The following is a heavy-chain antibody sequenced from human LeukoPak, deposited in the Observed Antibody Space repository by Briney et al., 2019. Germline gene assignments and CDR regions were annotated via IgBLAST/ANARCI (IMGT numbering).Heavy chain of an antibody. Sequence: ASVKVSCKASGYTFTGYYMHWVRQAPGQGLEWMGWINPNSGGTNYAQKFQGRVTMTRDTSISTAYMELSRLRSDDTAVYYCARDTSSQWLGIGFDYWGQGTLVTVSS. V-gene: IGHV1-2*02. CDR2: INPNSGGT. CDR3: ARDTSSQWLGIGFDY. J-gene: IGHJ4*02. CDR1: GYTFTGYY. D-gene: IGHD6-19*01.